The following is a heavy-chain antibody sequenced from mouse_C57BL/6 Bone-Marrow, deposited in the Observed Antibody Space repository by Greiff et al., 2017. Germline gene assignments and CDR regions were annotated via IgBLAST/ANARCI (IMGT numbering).Heavy chain of an antibody. CDR3: ARRGWLLPLYYDMDY. V-gene: IGHV1-18*01. D-gene: IGHD2-3*01. Sequence: VQLQQSGPELVKPGASVKIPCKASGYTFTDYNMDWVKQSHGKSLEWIGDINPNNGGTIYNQKFKGKATLTVDKSSSTAYMELRSLTSEDTAVYYCARRGWLLPLYYDMDYWGQGTSVTVSS. CDR1: GYTFTDYN. CDR2: INPNNGGT. J-gene: IGHJ4*01.